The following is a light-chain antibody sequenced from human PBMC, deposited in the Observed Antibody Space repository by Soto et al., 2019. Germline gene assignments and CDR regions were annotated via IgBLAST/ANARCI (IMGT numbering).Light chain of an antibody. J-gene: IGKJ1*01. CDR1: QSVSSSF. CDR2: GAS. Sequence: EIVLTQSPGTLSLSPGERATLSCRASQSVSSSFLAWYQQKPGQAPRLLIYGASNRATGIPDRFSGSGSGTDVTLTISRLEPEDVAVYYCQQYVTSPWAFGQGTKVAIE. CDR3: QQYVTSPWA. V-gene: IGKV3-20*01.